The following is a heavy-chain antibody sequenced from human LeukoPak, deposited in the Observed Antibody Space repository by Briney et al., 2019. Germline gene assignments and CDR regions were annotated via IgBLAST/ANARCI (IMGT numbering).Heavy chain of an antibody. D-gene: IGHD6-19*01. V-gene: IGHV3-53*01. CDR2: FYADGDT. CDR1: GFSVTTNY. J-gene: IGHJ4*02. Sequence: PGGSLRLSCAASGFSVTTNYMTWVRQAPGKWLEWVSVFYADGDTSYADSVKGRFTMSRDSSRNTLYLQMNNLRVDDTAIYYCGRNLYRTGWKNYLDSWGQGTLVTVSS. CDR3: GRNLYRTGWKNYLDS.